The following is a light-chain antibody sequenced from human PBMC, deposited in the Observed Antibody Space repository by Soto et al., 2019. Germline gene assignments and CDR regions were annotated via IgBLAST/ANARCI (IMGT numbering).Light chain of an antibody. J-gene: IGKJ3*01. CDR2: AAS. V-gene: IGKV1-39*01. CDR3: QQSYSTLFT. CDR1: QDISSY. Sequence: DIQMTQSPSSLSASVGDSVTITCRASQDISSYLNWYQQKPGKAPKLLIYAASTLHSGVPPRFSGSESATDFTLTISSLQPEDFATYYCQQSYSTLFTFGPGTKVDFK.